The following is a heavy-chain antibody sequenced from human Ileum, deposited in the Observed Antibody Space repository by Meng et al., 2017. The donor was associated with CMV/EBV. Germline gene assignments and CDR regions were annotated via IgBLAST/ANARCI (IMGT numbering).Heavy chain of an antibody. V-gene: IGHV3-53*01. CDR2: IYSGGST. CDR3: ASPKWGYGGNGGGDYYYYGMDV. J-gene: IGHJ6*02. Sequence: GGSLRLSCAASGFTVSSNYMSWVRQAPGKGLEWVSVIYSGGSTYYADSVKGRFTISRDNSKNTLYLQMNSLRAEDTAVYYCASPKWGYGGNGGGDYYYYGMDVWGQGTTVTVSS. CDR1: GFTVSSNY. D-gene: IGHD4-23*01.